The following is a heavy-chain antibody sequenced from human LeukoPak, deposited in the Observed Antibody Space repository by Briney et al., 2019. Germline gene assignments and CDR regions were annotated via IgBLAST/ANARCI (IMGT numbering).Heavy chain of an antibody. D-gene: IGHD1-26*01. CDR3: ARSTYSGSYSDYYGMDV. Sequence: SVKVSCKASGGTFTSYAISGVRQAPGQGLEGMGRIIPIFGIANYAQKFQGRVTITADKSTSTAYMELSSLRSEDTAVYYCARSTYSGSYSDYYGMDVWGQGTTVTVSS. CDR1: GGTFTSYA. CDR2: IIPIFGIA. V-gene: IGHV1-69*04. J-gene: IGHJ6*02.